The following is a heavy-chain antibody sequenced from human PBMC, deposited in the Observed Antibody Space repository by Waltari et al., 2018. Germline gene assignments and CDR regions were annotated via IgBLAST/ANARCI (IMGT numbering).Heavy chain of an antibody. J-gene: IGHJ4*02. CDR1: GGSISSHY. Sequence: QVQLQESGPGLVKPSETLSLTCTVSGGSISSHYWSWIRQPPGKGLEWIGYIYYSGSTNYNPSLKSRVTISVDTSKNQFSLKLSSVTAADTAVYYCARLRFLEWSKLYYFDYWGQGTQVTVSS. CDR3: ARLRFLEWSKLYYFDY. D-gene: IGHD3-3*01. V-gene: IGHV4-59*11. CDR2: IYYSGST.